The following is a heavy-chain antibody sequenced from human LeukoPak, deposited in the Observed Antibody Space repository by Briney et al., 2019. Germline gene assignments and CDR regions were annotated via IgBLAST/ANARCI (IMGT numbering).Heavy chain of an antibody. D-gene: IGHD3-9*01. J-gene: IGHJ4*02. CDR3: ANGRVLRYFEWPLDY. V-gene: IGHV3-23*01. CDR2: ISGSGGST. Sequence: GGSLRLSCAASGFTFSSYAMSWVRQAPGKGLEWVSAISGSGGSTYYADSVKGRFTISRDNSKNTLYLQMYSLRAEDTAVYYCANGRVLRYFEWPLDYWGQGTLVTVSS. CDR1: GFTFSSYA.